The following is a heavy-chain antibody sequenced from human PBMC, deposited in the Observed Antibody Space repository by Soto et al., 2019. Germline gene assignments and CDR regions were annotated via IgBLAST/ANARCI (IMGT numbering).Heavy chain of an antibody. D-gene: IGHD5-18*01. CDR2: VSSSGSTI. J-gene: IGHJ4*02. Sequence: VQLVESGGGVVQPGRSLRLSCAASGFIFNRYGMHWVRQAAGKGLEWVSYVSSSGSTIYYADSVKGRFTISRDNAKNSLYLQMNSLGAEDTAVYYCARGKYSYGYLGNVPDYWGQGTLVTVSS. V-gene: IGHV3-48*03. CDR3: ARGKYSYGYLGNVPDY. CDR1: GFIFNRYG.